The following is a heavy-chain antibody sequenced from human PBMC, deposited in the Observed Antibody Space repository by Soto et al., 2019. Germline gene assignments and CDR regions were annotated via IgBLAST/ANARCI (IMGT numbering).Heavy chain of an antibody. CDR2: IASTSWNI. D-gene: IGHD2-2*01. CDR1: GFTFSGYS. V-gene: IGHV3-48*02. CDR3: ARGPSAAAPLSDWYFVL. J-gene: IGHJ2*01. Sequence: EVQLVESGGGLVLPGGSLRLSCAASGFTFSGYSMNWVRQAPGKGLEWVSYIASTSWNIYYADTVKGRFTISRDNAKNSLYLQMNSLRDEDTAVYYCARGPSAAAPLSDWYFVLWGRGTLVTVSS.